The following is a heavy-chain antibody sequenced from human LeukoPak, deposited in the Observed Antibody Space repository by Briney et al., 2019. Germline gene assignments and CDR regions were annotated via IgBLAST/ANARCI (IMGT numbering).Heavy chain of an antibody. J-gene: IGHJ4*02. CDR3: ARLGYDSSGY. CDR1: GGSISTYY. D-gene: IGHD3-22*01. Sequence: SETLSLTCTVSGGSISTYYWNWIRQPPGKGLEWIGYIYYSGSTNYNPSLKSRVTISVDTSKNQFSLKLSSVTAADTAVYYCARLGYDSSGYWGQGTLVTVSS. CDR2: IYYSGST. V-gene: IGHV4-59*12.